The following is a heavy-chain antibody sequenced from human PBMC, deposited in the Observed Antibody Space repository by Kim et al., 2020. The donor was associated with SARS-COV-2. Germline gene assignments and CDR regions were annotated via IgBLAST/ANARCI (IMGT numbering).Heavy chain of an antibody. Sequence: GGSLRLSCAASGFIFDDYAMHWVRQAPGKGLEWVSGISGNSGSIGYADSVKGRFTISRDNAKNSLYLQMNSLRAEDTALYYCAKEAAAGGGYFQHWGQGTLVTVSS. CDR2: ISGNSGSI. V-gene: IGHV3-9*01. CDR3: AKEAAAGGGYFQH. J-gene: IGHJ1*01. D-gene: IGHD6-13*01. CDR1: GFIFDDYA.